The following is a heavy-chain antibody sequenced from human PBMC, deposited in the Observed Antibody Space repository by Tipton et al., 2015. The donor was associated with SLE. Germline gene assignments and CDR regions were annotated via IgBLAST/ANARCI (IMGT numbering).Heavy chain of an antibody. CDR3: ARERLLWPRGNFDI. V-gene: IGHV4-61*02. Sequence: LRLSCTVSGGAISSDSHYWTWIRQPAGKGLEWIGRFYTPGNNHSNPPLKSRVTMSVDTSKNQFSLQLSSVTVADTAVYYCARERLLWPRGNFDIWGQGIMVTVSA. J-gene: IGHJ3*02. CDR1: GGAISSDSHY. D-gene: IGHD3-10*01. CDR2: FYTPGNN.